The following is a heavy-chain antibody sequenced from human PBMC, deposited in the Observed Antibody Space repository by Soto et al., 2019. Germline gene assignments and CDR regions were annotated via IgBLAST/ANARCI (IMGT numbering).Heavy chain of an antibody. J-gene: IGHJ4*02. Sequence: LRLSCAASGFTVSSNYMSWVRQAPGKGLEWVSVIYNGGGTYYADSVKGRFTLSRDNSKNTLYLQMNSLTADDTAVYYCAKATTNGGWFNPFDSWGQGALVTVSS. CDR2: IYNGGGT. CDR3: AKATTNGGWFNPFDS. CDR1: GFTVSSNY. V-gene: IGHV3-53*01. D-gene: IGHD6-19*01.